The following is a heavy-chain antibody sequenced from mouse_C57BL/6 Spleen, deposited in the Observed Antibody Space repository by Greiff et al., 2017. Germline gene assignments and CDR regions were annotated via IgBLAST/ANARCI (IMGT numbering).Heavy chain of an antibody. V-gene: IGHV5-6*01. D-gene: IGHD1-1*01. CDR3: ARQGIPDYYGSSYWYFDV. Sequence: EVMLVESGGDLVKPGGSLKLSCAASGFTFSSYGMSWVRQTPDKRLEWVATISSGGSYTYYPDSVKGRFTISRDNAENTLYLQMSSLKSEDTAMYYCARQGIPDYYGSSYWYFDVWGTGTTVTVSS. J-gene: IGHJ1*03. CDR1: GFTFSSYG. CDR2: ISSGGSYT.